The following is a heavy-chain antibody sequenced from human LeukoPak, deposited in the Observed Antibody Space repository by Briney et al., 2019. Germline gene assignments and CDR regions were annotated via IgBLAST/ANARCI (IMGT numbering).Heavy chain of an antibody. CDR1: GFTFSSYW. Sequence: GGSLRLSCAASGFTFSSYWMTWVRQAPGKGLEWVANIKQDGNEKDHVDSVKGRFTISRDNAKNSLYLQMNSLRAEDTAMYYCARPLSRLPDAAFDYWGRGTPVTVSS. V-gene: IGHV3-7*01. J-gene: IGHJ4*02. D-gene: IGHD2-2*01. CDR2: IKQDGNEK. CDR3: ARPLSRLPDAAFDY.